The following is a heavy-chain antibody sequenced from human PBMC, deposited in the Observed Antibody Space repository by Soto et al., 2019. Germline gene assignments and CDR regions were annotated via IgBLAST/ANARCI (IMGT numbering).Heavy chain of an antibody. CDR3: AREMAAIRNWFDP. J-gene: IGHJ5*02. D-gene: IGHD6-19*01. V-gene: IGHV4-59*01. CDR2: ISYSGST. CDR1: GGSISSYY. Sequence: SETLSLTCTVSGGSISSYYWSWIRQPPGKGLEWIGYISYSGSTKYKSSLKSRVNISVDTSKNQFSLKLTSVTAADTAVYYCAREMAAIRNWFDPWGQGSLVTSPQ.